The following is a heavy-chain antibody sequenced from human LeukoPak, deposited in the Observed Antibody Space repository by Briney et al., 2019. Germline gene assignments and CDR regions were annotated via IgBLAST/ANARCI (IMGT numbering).Heavy chain of an antibody. CDR3: AKGAVVIPAAGWHFDY. Sequence: GGSLRLSCAASGFTFSSYAMSWVRQAPGKGLEWVSAISGSGGSTYYADSVKGRFTISRDNSKNTLYLQMNSLRAEDTAVYYCAKGAVVIPAAGWHFDYWGQGTLVTVSS. CDR1: GFTFSSYA. J-gene: IGHJ4*02. D-gene: IGHD2-2*01. CDR2: ISGSGGST. V-gene: IGHV3-23*01.